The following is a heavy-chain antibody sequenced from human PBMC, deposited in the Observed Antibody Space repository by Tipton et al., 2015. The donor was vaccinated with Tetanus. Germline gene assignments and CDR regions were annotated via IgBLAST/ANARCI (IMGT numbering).Heavy chain of an antibody. CDR3: ARDRTICSGGSCYGIPGAFDI. D-gene: IGHD2-15*01. V-gene: IGHV4-59*01. CDR1: GASISTYY. CDR2: IYYRGST. J-gene: IGHJ3*02. Sequence: TLSLTCTVSGASISTYYWSWIRQPPGKGLEWIGYIYYRGSTNYNPSLKSRVTISVDTPKNQFSLKLSSVTAADTAVYYCARDRTICSGGSCYGIPGAFDIWGQGTMVTVSS.